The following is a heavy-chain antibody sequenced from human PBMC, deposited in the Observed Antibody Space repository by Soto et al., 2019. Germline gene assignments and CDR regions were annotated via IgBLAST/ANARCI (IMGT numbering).Heavy chain of an antibody. Sequence: QLQLQESGPGLVKPSETLSLTCSVSGDSISSSSFYWGWIRQPPGKGLEWIGSIYYSGSTYYNPSLNSRVTISVDTSMNQVSLKLSSVTAADTAAYYCARHLVVPAAIGGYNWFDPWGQGTLVTVSS. D-gene: IGHD2-2*01. CDR1: GDSISSSSFY. CDR3: ARHLVVPAAIGGYNWFDP. V-gene: IGHV4-39*01. CDR2: IYYSGST. J-gene: IGHJ5*02.